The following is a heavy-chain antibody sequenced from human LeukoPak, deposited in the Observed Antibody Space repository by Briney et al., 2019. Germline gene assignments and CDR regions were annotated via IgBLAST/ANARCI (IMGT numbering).Heavy chain of an antibody. CDR2: ISSVGHTN. J-gene: IGHJ3*01. Sequence: PGGSLRLSCTASGFTFSSCGMHWVRQAPGKGLEWVTAISSVGHTNKSADSVKGRFTISRDNSKNTLYLQMHSLREDDTAVYYCAKEVGWFNAFDVWGQGTMVTVSS. D-gene: IGHD3-10*01. CDR1: GFTFSSCG. V-gene: IGHV3-30*18. CDR3: AKEVGWFNAFDV.